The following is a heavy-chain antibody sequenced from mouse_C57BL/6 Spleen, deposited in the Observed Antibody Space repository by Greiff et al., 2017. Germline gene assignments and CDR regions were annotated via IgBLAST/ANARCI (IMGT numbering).Heavy chain of an antibody. CDR1: GYTFTDYE. Sequence: QVQLQQSGAELVRPGASVTLSCKASGYTFTDYEMHWVKQTPVHGLEWIGAIDPETGGTAYNQKFKGKAILTADKSSSTAYMELRSLTSEDSAVYYCTDYYGNSYFDYWGQGTTLTVSS. V-gene: IGHV1-15*01. J-gene: IGHJ2*01. CDR3: TDYYGNSYFDY. D-gene: IGHD1-1*01. CDR2: IDPETGGT.